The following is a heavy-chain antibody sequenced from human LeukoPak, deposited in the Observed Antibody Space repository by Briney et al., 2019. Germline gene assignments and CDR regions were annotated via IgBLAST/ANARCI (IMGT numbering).Heavy chain of an antibody. J-gene: IGHJ4*02. V-gene: IGHV3-43*02. CDR2: ISGDGGST. CDR3: ARESESSGWYDY. CDR1: GFMFHDYA. D-gene: IGHD6-19*01. Sequence: GGSLRLSCAAPGFMFHDYAVHWVRQAPGKGLEWVSLISGDGGSTFYADSVKGRFTISRDNSKNSLYLQMNSLRSDDTALYYCARESESSGWYDYWGQGTLVTVSS.